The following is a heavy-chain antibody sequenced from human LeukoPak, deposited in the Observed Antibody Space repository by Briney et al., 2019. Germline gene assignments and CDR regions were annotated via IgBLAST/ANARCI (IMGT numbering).Heavy chain of an antibody. V-gene: IGHV3-74*01. CDR1: GFTSSTYW. Sequence: GGSLRLSCAASGFTSSTYWIHWVRQAPGKGLMWVSRINSDGSSTSYADSVKGRFTISREHAKNTVYLHINSLKVEDTAVYYCARYYNGDYEDFWGQGTLVAVSS. CDR2: INSDGSST. CDR3: ARYYNGDYEDF. J-gene: IGHJ4*02. D-gene: IGHD4-17*01.